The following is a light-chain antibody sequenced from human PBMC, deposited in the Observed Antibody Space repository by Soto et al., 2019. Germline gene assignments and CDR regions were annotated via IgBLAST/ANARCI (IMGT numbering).Light chain of an antibody. CDR1: QSVSSN. CDR3: QQYNNWPPT. J-gene: IGKJ1*01. CDR2: GAS. Sequence: EIVMTQSPATLSVSPGERATLFCRASQSVSSNLAWYQRKPGQVPRLLFSGASTRAIGVPARFSGSGSGTELTLTISSLQSEDFAVYYCQQYNNWPPTFGQGTKV. V-gene: IGKV3-15*01.